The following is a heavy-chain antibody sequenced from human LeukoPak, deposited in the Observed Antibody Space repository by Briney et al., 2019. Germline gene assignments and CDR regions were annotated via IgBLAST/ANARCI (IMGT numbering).Heavy chain of an antibody. CDR1: GFTFSSYG. V-gene: IGHV3-33*01. CDR3: ARSIVGATGSPYGMDV. D-gene: IGHD1-26*01. CDR2: IWSDGSNE. Sequence: GGSLRLSCAASGFTFSSYGMHWVRQAPGKGLEWVAVIWSDGSNEYYADSVKGRFTISRDDSKSTLYLQMNSLRAEDTAVYSCARSIVGATGSPYGMDVWGQGTTVTVS. J-gene: IGHJ6*02.